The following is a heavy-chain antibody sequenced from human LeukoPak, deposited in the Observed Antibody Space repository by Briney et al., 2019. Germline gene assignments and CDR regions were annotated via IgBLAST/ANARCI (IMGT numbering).Heavy chain of an antibody. D-gene: IGHD6-6*01. CDR3: ASSQGQLVDAFDI. CDR2: INPNSGGT. V-gene: IGHV1-2*02. J-gene: IGHJ3*02. Sequence: ASVRVSCKASGYTFTGYYMHWVRQAPGQGLEWMGWINPNSGGTNYAQKFQGRVTMTRDTSISTAYMELRSLRSDDTAVYYCASSQGQLVDAFDIWGQGTMVTVSS. CDR1: GYTFTGYY.